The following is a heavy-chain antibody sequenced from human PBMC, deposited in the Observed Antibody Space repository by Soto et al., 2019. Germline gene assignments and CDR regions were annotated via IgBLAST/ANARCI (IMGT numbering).Heavy chain of an antibody. J-gene: IGHJ4*02. Sequence: LSLTCTVSGGSISRGDYYWSLVRQPPGKGMEWIGYIYYSGSTYYNPSLKCRVTISVDTSKNQYSLKQSSVTAADTAVYYCAGGQYNYYDSPPDYWGQGTLVTVSS. D-gene: IGHD3-22*01. V-gene: IGHV4-30-4*01. CDR3: AGGQYNYYDSPPDY. CDR1: GGSISRGDYY. CDR2: IYYSGST.